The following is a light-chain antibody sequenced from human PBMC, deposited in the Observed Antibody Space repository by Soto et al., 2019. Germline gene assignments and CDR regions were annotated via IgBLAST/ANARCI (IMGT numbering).Light chain of an antibody. CDR2: DVS. CDR1: SSDVGGYNY. V-gene: IGLV2-14*01. Sequence: QSALTQPASVSGSPGQSITISCTGTSSDVGGYNYVSWYQQHPGKAPKLMIYDVSNRPSGVSNRFSGSKSGNTASLTSSGVQAEDEADYYCSSYSSSSTPHVVFGGGTQLTVL. CDR3: SSYSSSSTPHVV. J-gene: IGLJ2*01.